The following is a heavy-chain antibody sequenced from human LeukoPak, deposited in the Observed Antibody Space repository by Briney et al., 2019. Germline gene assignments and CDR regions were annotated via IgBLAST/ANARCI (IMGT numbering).Heavy chain of an antibody. J-gene: IGHJ4*02. V-gene: IGHV3-23*01. CDR3: AKSLAARWVIDY. D-gene: IGHD6-25*01. CDR1: GFTFSNYA. CDR2: ITDSGGST. Sequence: GGSLRLSRAASGFTFSNYAMNWVRQAPGKGLEWVSGITDSGGSTYYADSVKGRFTISRDNSENTLYLQMNTLRAEDTATYFCAKSLAARWVIDYWGQGTLVTVSS.